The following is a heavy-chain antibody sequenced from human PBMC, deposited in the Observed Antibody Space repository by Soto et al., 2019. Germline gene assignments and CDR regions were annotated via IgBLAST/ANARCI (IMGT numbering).Heavy chain of an antibody. CDR2: IFYSGST. CDR1: GGSITGHY. D-gene: IGHD6-19*01. V-gene: IGHV4-59*11. CDR3: ARVGSSGWAPDY. J-gene: IGHJ4*02. Sequence: SETLSLTCTVSGGSITGHYWTWIRQPPGKRLEWIGYIFYSGSTNYNPSLKSRVTISVDTSKNQFSLKLSSVTAADTAVYYCARVGSSGWAPDYWGQGTLVTVSS.